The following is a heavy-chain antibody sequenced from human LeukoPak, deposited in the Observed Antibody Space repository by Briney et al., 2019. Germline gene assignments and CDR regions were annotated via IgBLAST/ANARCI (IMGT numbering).Heavy chain of an antibody. CDR3: ARDLWGELVDY. Sequence: GGSLRLACAASGFTFSSYAMFWVRQAPGKGLEWVTIISKDGSDTFYADSVKGRFTISRDNSKNTLYLQLNSLTTEDTAVYYCARDLWGELVDYWGQGTLVTVSS. D-gene: IGHD6-13*01. CDR1: GFTFSSYA. CDR2: ISKDGSDT. V-gene: IGHV3-30-3*01. J-gene: IGHJ4*02.